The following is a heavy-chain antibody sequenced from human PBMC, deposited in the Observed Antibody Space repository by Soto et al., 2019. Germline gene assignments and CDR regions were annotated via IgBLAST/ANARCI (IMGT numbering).Heavy chain of an antibody. CDR1: GDSINTYY. V-gene: IGHV4-59*01. D-gene: IGHD6-13*01. Sequence: SETLSLTCTVSGDSINTYYWSWIRQPPGKGLEWIGFIYYSGNTYYNPSLKSRVAISVDTSKNQFSLKLTSVIAADTAVYYCARRMRGASGIFDDWSQGTLVT. CDR3: ARRMRGASGIFDD. CDR2: IYYSGNT. J-gene: IGHJ4*02.